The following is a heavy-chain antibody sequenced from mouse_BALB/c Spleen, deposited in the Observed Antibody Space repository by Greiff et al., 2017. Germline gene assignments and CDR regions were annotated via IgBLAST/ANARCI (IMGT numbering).Heavy chain of an antibody. CDR2: ISYDGSN. CDR3: ARGGITTVFDY. CDR1: GYSITSGYY. D-gene: IGHD1-1*01. J-gene: IGHJ2*01. V-gene: IGHV3-6*02. Sequence: EVQLVESGPGLVKPSQSLSLTCSVTGYSITSGYYWNWIRQFPGNKLEWMGYISYDGSNNYNPSLKNRISITRDTSKNQFFLKLNSVTTEDTATYYCARGGITTVFDYWGQGTTLTVSS.